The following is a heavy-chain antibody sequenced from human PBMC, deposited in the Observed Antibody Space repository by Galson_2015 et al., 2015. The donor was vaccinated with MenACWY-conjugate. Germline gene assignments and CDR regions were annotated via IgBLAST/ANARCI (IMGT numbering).Heavy chain of an antibody. V-gene: IGHV4-38-2*02. CDR1: GYSISSGYY. J-gene: IGHJ5*02. CDR3: ARENRITFGGVIVGVYNWFDP. CDR2: IYHSGST. Sequence: EPLSLTCAVPGYSISSGYYWGWLRPPPGQGLEWIGSIYHSGSTYYNPPLKSRVTISVDTSKNQFSLKMSSVAAADTAVYYCARENRITFGGVIVGVYNWFDPWGQGTLVTVSS. D-gene: IGHD3-16*02.